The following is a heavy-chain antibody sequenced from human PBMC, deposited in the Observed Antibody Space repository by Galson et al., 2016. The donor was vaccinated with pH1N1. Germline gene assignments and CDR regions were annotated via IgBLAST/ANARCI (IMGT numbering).Heavy chain of an antibody. D-gene: IGHD2/OR15-2a*01. CDR1: GFTFSSYE. CDR2: ISSSGSGSTI. CDR3: TTLYAPTFDY. J-gene: IGHJ4*02. Sequence: PRLSCAASGFTFSSYEMNWVRQAPGKGLEWVSYISSSGSGSTIYYADSVKGRFTISRDNAKNSLYLQMNSLTTEDTAVYYCTTLYAPTFDYWGQGTLVTVSS. V-gene: IGHV3-48*03.